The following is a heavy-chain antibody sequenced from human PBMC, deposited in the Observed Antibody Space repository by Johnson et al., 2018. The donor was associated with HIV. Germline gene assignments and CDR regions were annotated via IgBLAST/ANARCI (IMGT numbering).Heavy chain of an antibody. J-gene: IGHJ3*02. Sequence: VQLVESGGGVVRPGGSLRLSCAASGFTFDDYGMSWVRQAPGKGLECVSVIYSGGSTYYADSVKGRFTISRDNSKNTLYLQMNSLRAEDTAVYYCARGTGTDDAFDIWGQGTMVTVSS. CDR3: ARGTGTDDAFDI. D-gene: IGHD1-1*01. V-gene: IGHV3-66*01. CDR2: IYSGGST. CDR1: GFTFDDYG.